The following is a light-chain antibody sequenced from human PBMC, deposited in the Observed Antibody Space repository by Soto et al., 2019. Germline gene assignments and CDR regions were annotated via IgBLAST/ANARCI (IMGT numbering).Light chain of an antibody. CDR1: SSNIGAGYD. V-gene: IGLV1-40*01. CDR3: QSYDSSLSAVV. Sequence: QSVLTQPPSVSGAPGQRVTISCTGSSSNIGAGYDVHWYQQLPGTAPTLLIYVNSNRPSGVPDRFSGSKSDTSASLAITGLQAEDEADYYCQSYDSSLSAVVFGGGTKVTVL. CDR2: VNS. J-gene: IGLJ2*01.